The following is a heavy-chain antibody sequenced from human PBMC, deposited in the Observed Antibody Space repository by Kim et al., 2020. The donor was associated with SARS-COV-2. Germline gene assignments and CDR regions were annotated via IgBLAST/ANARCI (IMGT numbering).Heavy chain of an antibody. J-gene: IGHJ6*02. CDR1: GFTFSSYG. CDR2: IWYDGSNK. D-gene: IGHD2-2*01. CDR3: ARWQYQLLGARAGYYGMDV. Sequence: GGSLRLSCAASGFTFSSYGMHWVRQAPGKGLEWVAVIWYDGSNKYYADSVKGRFTISRDNSKNTLYLQMNSLRAEDTAVYYCARWQYQLLGARAGYYGMDVWGQGTTVTVSS. V-gene: IGHV3-33*01.